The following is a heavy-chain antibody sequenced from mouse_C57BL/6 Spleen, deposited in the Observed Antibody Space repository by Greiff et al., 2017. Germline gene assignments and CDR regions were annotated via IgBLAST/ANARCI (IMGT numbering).Heavy chain of an antibody. V-gene: IGHV5-9*01. D-gene: IGHD2-1*01. CDR2: ISGGGGNT. CDR1: GFTFSSYT. J-gene: IGHJ1*03. Sequence: EVMLVESGGGLVKPGGSLKLSCAASGFTFSSYTMSWVRQTPEKRLEWVATISGGGGNTYYPDSVKGRFTISRANAKNTLYLQMSSLRSEDTALYYCARQTGNSGNWYFDVWGTGTTVTVSS. CDR3: ARQTGNSGNWYFDV.